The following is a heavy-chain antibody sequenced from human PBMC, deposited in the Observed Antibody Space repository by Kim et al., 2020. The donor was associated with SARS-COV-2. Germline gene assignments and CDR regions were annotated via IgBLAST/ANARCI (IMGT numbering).Heavy chain of an antibody. D-gene: IGHD4-17*01. V-gene: IGHV4-39*02. J-gene: IGHJ5*02. Sequence: SETLSLTCTVSGGSISSSSYYWGWIRQPPGKGLEWIGSIYYVGGTYSNPPLRIRVTISENPSKTHFSLKLSSLTAADTPVYYFARGHNYGTSNAPWGKGT. CDR1: GGSISSSSYY. CDR2: IYYVGGT. CDR3: ARGHNYGTSNAP.